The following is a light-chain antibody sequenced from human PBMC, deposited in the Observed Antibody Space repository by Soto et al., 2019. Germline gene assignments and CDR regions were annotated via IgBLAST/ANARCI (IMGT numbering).Light chain of an antibody. J-gene: IGKJ1*01. Sequence: EVVLTQSPATLSLSPGERATLSCRASQSVSGFLAWYQQKSGQAPRLLIYDASNRATGVPARFTGSGSGTDYTLTINSLEPADFAVYYCQQRSTWPLTFGQGTKVEGK. CDR2: DAS. CDR3: QQRSTWPLT. CDR1: QSVSGF. V-gene: IGKV3-11*01.